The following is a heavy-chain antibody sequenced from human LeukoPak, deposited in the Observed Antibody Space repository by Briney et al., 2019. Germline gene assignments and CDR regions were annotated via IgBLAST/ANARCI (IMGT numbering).Heavy chain of an antibody. CDR2: INHSGGT. Sequence: SETLSLTCAVYGGSFSGYYWSWIRQPPGKGLEWIGEINHSGGTNYNPSPKSRVTISVDTSKNQFSLKLSSVTAADTAVYYCARGGGCSGGSCLFFDYWGQGTLVTVSS. V-gene: IGHV4-34*01. D-gene: IGHD2-15*01. J-gene: IGHJ4*02. CDR1: GGSFSGYY. CDR3: ARGGGCSGGSCLFFDY.